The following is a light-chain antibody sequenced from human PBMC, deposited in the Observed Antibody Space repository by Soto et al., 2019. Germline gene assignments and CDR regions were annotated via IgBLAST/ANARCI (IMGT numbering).Light chain of an antibody. CDR1: SSDVGGYNY. CDR3: SSYAGSNNRYV. CDR2: EVS. V-gene: IGLV2-8*01. J-gene: IGLJ1*01. Sequence: QSVLTQPPSASGSPGQSVTISCTGTSSDVGGYNYVSWYQQHPGKAPKLMIYEVSKRPSGVPDRFSGSKSGNTASLTVSGLQAVDEADYYCSSYAGSNNRYVFGTGTKVTVL.